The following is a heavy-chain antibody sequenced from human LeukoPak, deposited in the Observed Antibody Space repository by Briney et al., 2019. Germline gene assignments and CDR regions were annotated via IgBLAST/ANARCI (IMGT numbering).Heavy chain of an antibody. Sequence: GAPVKVSCKASGGTFSSYAISWVRQAPGQGLEWMGGIIPIFGTANYAQKFQGRVTITTDESTSTAYMELSSLRSEDTAVYYCARGGYSYGLFDYWGQGTLVTVSS. CDR2: IIPIFGTA. CDR3: ARGGYSYGLFDY. J-gene: IGHJ4*02. V-gene: IGHV1-69*05. CDR1: GGTFSSYA. D-gene: IGHD5-18*01.